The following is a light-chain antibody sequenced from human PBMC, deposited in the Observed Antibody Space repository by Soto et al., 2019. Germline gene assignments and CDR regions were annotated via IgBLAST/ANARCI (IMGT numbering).Light chain of an antibody. CDR3: QQYNSYWAT. CDR1: QSISSF. V-gene: IGKV1-5*01. CDR2: DAS. J-gene: IGKJ1*01. Sequence: DIQMTQSPSTLSASVGDRVTITCRASQSISSFLAWYQQKPGKAPKLLIYDASSLESGVPSRLRGSGSGTEFTLTISSLQPDDFASYYCQQYNSYWATSVQGTKLDIK.